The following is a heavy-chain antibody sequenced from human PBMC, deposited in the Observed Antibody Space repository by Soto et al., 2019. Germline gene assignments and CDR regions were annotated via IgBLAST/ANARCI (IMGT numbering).Heavy chain of an antibody. CDR2: ITINGNT. Sequence: NPSETLSLTCRVSGAYISDFSWSWIRQPAGKGLEWIGRITINGNTQKNPSFKSRVTMSIDTSRNHFSLNLQSATAAGTALYYCARETGENWTYEAHWGPGTLVTVSS. V-gene: IGHV4-4*07. D-gene: IGHD1-7*01. CDR1: GAYISDFS. J-gene: IGHJ1*01. CDR3: ARETGENWTYEAH.